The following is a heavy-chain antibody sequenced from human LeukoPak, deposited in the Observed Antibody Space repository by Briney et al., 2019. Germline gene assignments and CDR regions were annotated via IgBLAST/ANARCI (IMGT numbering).Heavy chain of an antibody. V-gene: IGHV3-33*01. CDR2: IWYDGSNK. CDR1: GFTFSTYG. Sequence: GRSLRLSCAASGFTFSTYGMHWVRQAPGKGLEWVAVIWYDGSNKHYADSVKGRFTISRDNSKNTLYLQMNSLRAEDTAVYYCARDLAWFGELILDYWGQGTLVTVSS. CDR3: ARDLAWFGELILDY. J-gene: IGHJ4*02. D-gene: IGHD3-10*01.